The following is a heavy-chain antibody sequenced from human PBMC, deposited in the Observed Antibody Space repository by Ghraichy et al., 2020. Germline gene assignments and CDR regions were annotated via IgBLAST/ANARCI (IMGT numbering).Heavy chain of an antibody. D-gene: IGHD5-18*01. J-gene: IGHJ6*02. Sequence: SVKVSCKASGGTFSSYAISWVRQAPGQGLEWMGGIIPIFGTANYAQKFQGRVTITADESTSTAYMELSSLRSEDTAVYYCARARGTAMVYYYYGMDVWGQGTTVTVSS. CDR2: IIPIFGTA. CDR1: GGTFSSYA. V-gene: IGHV1-69*13. CDR3: ARARGTAMVYYYYGMDV.